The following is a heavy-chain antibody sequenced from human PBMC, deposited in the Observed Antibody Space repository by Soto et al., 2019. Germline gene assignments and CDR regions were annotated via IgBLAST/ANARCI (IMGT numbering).Heavy chain of an antibody. CDR3: ARSYYYGSGFYAFVGASDKYYFDY. V-gene: IGHV4-30-4*01. CDR1: GGSISSGDYY. CDR2: IYYSGST. J-gene: IGHJ4*02. Sequence: SETLSLTCTVSGGSISSGDYYWSWIRQPPGKGLEWIGYIYYSGSTYYNPSLKSRVTISVDTSKNQFSLKLSSVTAADTAVYYCARSYYYGSGFYAFVGASDKYYFDYWGQRTLVTVSS. D-gene: IGHD3-10*01.